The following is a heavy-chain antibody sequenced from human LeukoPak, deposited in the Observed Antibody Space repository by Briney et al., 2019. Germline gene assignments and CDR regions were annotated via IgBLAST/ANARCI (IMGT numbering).Heavy chain of an antibody. CDR2: IYPGDSDT. J-gene: IGHJ5*02. CDR1: GYSFTSCW. CDR3: ARSRTTVAWWFDP. D-gene: IGHD4-23*01. Sequence: GESLKISCKGSGYSFTSCWIGWVRQMPGKGLEWMGIIYPGDSDTRYSPSFQGQVTISADKSISTAYLQWSSLKASDTAMYFCARSRTTVAWWFDPWGQGTLVTVSS. V-gene: IGHV5-51*01.